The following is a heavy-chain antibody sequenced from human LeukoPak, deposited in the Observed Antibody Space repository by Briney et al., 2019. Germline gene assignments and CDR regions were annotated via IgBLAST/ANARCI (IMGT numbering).Heavy chain of an antibody. D-gene: IGHD5-24*01. CDR2: INHSGST. J-gene: IGHJ6*03. CDR3: ARGGLHVSYYMDR. Sequence: PSETLSLTCAVYGGSFSGYYWSWIPQPPGKGLEGIGEINHSGSTNYNPSLKSRVTISVDTSKNQFSLKLSSVAAADTAVYYCARGGLHVSYYMDRCGKGTTVTVSS. CDR1: GGSFSGYY. V-gene: IGHV4-34*01.